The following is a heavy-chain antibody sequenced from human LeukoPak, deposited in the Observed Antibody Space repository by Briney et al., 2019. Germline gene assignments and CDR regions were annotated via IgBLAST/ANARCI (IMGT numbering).Heavy chain of an antibody. CDR1: GFTFSSYA. CDR3: AKQPAWELLLPFDY. J-gene: IGHJ4*02. Sequence: GGSLRLSCAASGFTFSSYAMSRVRQAPGKGLKWVSAISGSGGSTYYADSVKGRFTISRDNSKNTLYLQMNSLRAEDTAVYYCAKQPAWELLLPFDYWGQGTLVTVSS. V-gene: IGHV3-23*01. D-gene: IGHD1-26*01. CDR2: ISGSGGST.